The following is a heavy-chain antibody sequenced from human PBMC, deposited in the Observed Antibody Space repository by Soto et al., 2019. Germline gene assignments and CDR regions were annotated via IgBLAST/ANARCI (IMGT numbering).Heavy chain of an antibody. V-gene: IGHV4-39*01. CDR2: IYYSVST. CDR3: ARCSSTRYLYYCGMDV. Sequence: SETLSLTCTVSCGSISSSSYYLGWIRQPPGKGLEGIWRIYYSVSTYYNPSLKSRVTLSVDTSKNQSSLKLSSVTAADTAVYYCARCSSTRYLYYCGMDVWGQGTTVTVSS. D-gene: IGHD2-2*01. CDR1: CGSISSSSYY. J-gene: IGHJ6*02.